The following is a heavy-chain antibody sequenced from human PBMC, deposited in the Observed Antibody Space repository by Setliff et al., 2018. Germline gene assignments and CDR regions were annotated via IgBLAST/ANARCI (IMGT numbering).Heavy chain of an antibody. CDR2: IHAGNGNT. CDR1: GFTSTNYA. Sequence: ASVKVSCKASGFTSTNYAIHWVRQAPGQRPECMGWIHAGNGNTKYSQKFQGRVTITRDTSASTAYMELSSLRSEDTAVYYCAKTRGSNWNFFYYMDVWGKGTTVTVSS. J-gene: IGHJ6*03. D-gene: IGHD1-1*01. CDR3: AKTRGSNWNFFYYMDV. V-gene: IGHV1-3*01.